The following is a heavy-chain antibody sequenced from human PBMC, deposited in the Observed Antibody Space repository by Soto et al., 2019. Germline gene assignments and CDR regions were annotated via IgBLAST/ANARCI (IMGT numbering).Heavy chain of an antibody. CDR2: ISYDGSNK. V-gene: IGHV3-30*18. Sequence: RLSCAASGFTFSSYGMHWVRQAPGKGLGWGAVISYDGSNKYYADSVKGRFTISRDNSKNTLYLQMNSLRAEDTAVYYCAKDLLNLRYCSSTSCYKSYYYYYYGMDVWGQGTTVTVSS. CDR3: AKDLLNLRYCSSTSCYKSYYYYYYGMDV. D-gene: IGHD2-2*01. J-gene: IGHJ6*02. CDR1: GFTFSSYG.